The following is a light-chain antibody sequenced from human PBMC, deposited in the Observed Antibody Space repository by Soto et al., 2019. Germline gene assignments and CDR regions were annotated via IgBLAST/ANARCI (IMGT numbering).Light chain of an antibody. CDR2: DVS. Sequence: IVLTQSPGTLSLSPGERATLCCRASQRVTSEYLAWFQQKPGQAPRLLLYDVSTRATGFPDRFSGSGSGTDFTLTISRLEPEDFAVYYCQLYGESPTFGGGTKVEIK. CDR1: QRVTSEY. J-gene: IGKJ4*01. CDR3: QLYGESPT. V-gene: IGKV3-20*01.